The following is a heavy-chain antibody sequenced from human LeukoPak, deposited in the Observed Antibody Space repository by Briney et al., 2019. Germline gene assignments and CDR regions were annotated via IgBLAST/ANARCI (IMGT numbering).Heavy chain of an antibody. CDR2: MNPNSGNT. J-gene: IGHJ4*02. CDR3: AIRTSRGVSGSSYFDS. V-gene: IGHV1-8*01. CDR1: GYTFSSHD. Sequence: GASVKVSCKASGYTFSSHDINWVRQAAGQGPEWMGWMNPNSGNTAYAQNFQGRVIMTRNTSISTAYMELSSLRFEDTAVFYCAIRTSRGVSGSSYFDSWGQGTLVTVSS. D-gene: IGHD3-10*01.